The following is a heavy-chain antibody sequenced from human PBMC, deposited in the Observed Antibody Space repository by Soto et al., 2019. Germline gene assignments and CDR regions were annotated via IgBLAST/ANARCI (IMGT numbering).Heavy chain of an antibody. CDR3: ARENYGDYLNWFDP. CDR2: INSDGSST. V-gene: IGHV3-74*01. D-gene: IGHD4-17*01. Sequence: GGSLRLSCAASGFTFSSYWMHWVRQAPGKGLVWVSRINSDGSSTSYADSVKGRFTISRDNAKNSLYLQMNSLRDEDTAVYYCARENYGDYLNWFDPWGQGTLVTVSS. CDR1: GFTFSSYW. J-gene: IGHJ5*02.